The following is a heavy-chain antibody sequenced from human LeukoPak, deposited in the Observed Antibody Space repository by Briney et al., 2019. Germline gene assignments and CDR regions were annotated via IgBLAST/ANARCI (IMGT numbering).Heavy chain of an antibody. Sequence: PGGSLRLSCVASGFTFSNYWMHWVRQDPGKGLVWVSRINSDGSSTTYADSVKGRFTISRDNAKNTLYLQMNSLRAEDTAVYYCTRDPHGYWWFDPSGQGTLVTVSS. D-gene: IGHD5-18*01. CDR3: TRDPHGYWWFDP. J-gene: IGHJ5*02. CDR2: INSDGSST. V-gene: IGHV3-74*03. CDR1: GFTFSNYW.